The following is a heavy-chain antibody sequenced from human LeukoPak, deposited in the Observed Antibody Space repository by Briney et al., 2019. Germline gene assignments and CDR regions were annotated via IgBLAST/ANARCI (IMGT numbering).Heavy chain of an antibody. J-gene: IGHJ6*02. CDR2: INPKSGGT. CDR3: VRVLYYYYGMDV. CDR1: GYTFSDSY. Sequence: ASVKVSCKAFGYTFSDSYIHWVRQAPGQGLEWMGWINPKSGGTNYAQKFQGRVTVTRDTSISTAYMELNGLRSDDTAVYYCVRVLYYYYGMDVWGQGTTVTVSS. V-gene: IGHV1-2*02.